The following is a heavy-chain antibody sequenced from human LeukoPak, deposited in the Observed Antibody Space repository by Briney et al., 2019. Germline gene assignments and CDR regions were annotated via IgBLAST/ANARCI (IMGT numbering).Heavy chain of an antibody. CDR2: INRSGST. V-gene: IGHV4-34*01. Sequence: SETLSLTCGVYGDSISGYHWTWIRQPPGKGLEWIGEINRSGSTNYNPSLKSRVTISLDTSKNQFSLKLSSVTAADTAVYYCARGSYYDSSGLPYFDYWGQGTLVTVSS. J-gene: IGHJ4*02. CDR1: GDSISGYH. CDR3: ARGSYYDSSGLPYFDY. D-gene: IGHD3-22*01.